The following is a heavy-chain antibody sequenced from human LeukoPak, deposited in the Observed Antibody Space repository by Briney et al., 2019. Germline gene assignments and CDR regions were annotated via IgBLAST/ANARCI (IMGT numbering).Heavy chain of an antibody. V-gene: IGHV4-38-2*02. Sequence: PSETLSLTCTVSGYSISSGYYWGWIRQPPGKGLEWIGSIYHCGSTYYNPSLKSRVTISVDTSKNQFSLKLSSVTAADTAVYYCARDRGYYYDSSGYYTSAFDIWGQGTMVTVSS. CDR2: IYHCGST. D-gene: IGHD3-22*01. J-gene: IGHJ3*02. CDR1: GYSISSGYY. CDR3: ARDRGYYYDSSGYYTSAFDI.